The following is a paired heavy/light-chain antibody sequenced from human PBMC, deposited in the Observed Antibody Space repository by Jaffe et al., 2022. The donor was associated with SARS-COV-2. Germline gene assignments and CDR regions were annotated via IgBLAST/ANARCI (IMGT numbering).Light chain of an antibody. CDR2: EAS. Sequence: QSALTQPPSASGSPGQSVTISCTGTSSDVGAYNIVSWYQQHPGKAPKLIIYEASERPSGVPDRFSGSKSGNTASLTVSGLQPEDEADYYCCSYAGSSTLLFGGGTKLTVL. V-gene: IGLV2-8*01. CDR3: CSYAGSSTLL. J-gene: IGLJ3*02. CDR1: SSDVGAYNI.
Heavy chain of an antibody. Sequence: EVQLVESGGDFVQPGGSLRLSCAASGFILGSYWMSWVRQAPGKGLEWVANIRQDGRENTYVDSVKGRFTISRDNAKNSVYLQMNSLRVEDTAVYYCARIGFPYNTGWYFGWWGQGTLVTVSS. CDR3: ARIGFPYNTGWYFGW. CDR1: GFILGSYW. CDR2: IRQDGREN. V-gene: IGHV3-7*01. J-gene: IGHJ4*02. D-gene: IGHD6-19*01.